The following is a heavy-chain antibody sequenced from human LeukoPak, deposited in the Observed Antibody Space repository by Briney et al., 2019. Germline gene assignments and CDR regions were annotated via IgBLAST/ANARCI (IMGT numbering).Heavy chain of an antibody. CDR1: GVSISGSYYY. CDR3: VRQEFQGPYRGIDRRKYWFDP. CDR2: IHHSGST. Sequence: SETLSLTCAVSGVSISGSYYYWGWIRQPPGKGLEWIGDIHHSGSTNYNPSLQSRVSISVDTSNSQFSLELKSVTAADTAMYYCVRQEFQGPYRGIDRRKYWFDPWGQGTLVTVSS. J-gene: IGHJ5*02. V-gene: IGHV4-39*01. D-gene: IGHD3-10*01.